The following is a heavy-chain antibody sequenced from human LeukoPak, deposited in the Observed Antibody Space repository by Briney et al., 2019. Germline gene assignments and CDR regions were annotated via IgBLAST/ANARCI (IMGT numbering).Heavy chain of an antibody. CDR1: GGTFSSYA. CDR3: ARDRGLDNAGRRPMREGGYPPKY. V-gene: IGHV1-69*05. Sequence: ASVKVSCKASGGTFSSYAISWVRQAPGQGLEWMGRIIPIFGTANYAQKFQGRVTITTDESTSTAYMELSSLRPEDTAVYYCARDRGLDNAGRRPMREGGYPPKYWGQGTLVTVSS. J-gene: IGHJ4*02. CDR2: IIPIFGTA. D-gene: IGHD3-22*01.